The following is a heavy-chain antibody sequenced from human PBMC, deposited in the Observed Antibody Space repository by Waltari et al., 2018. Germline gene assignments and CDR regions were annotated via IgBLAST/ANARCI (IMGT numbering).Heavy chain of an antibody. Sequence: QVQLQESGPGLVKPSETLSLTCTVPGGSISSYYWSWIRHPPGKGLEWIGYIYYSGSTNYNPSLKSRVTISVDTSKNQFSLKLSSVTAADTAVYYCARGGGYYYGSGSYAIDWGQGTLVTVSS. CDR3: ARGGGYYYGSGSYAID. CDR2: IYYSGST. CDR1: GGSISSYY. J-gene: IGHJ4*02. D-gene: IGHD3-10*01. V-gene: IGHV4-59*01.